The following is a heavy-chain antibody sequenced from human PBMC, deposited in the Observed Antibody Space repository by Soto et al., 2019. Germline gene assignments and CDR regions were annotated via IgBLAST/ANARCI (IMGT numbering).Heavy chain of an antibody. CDR1: GGSISSGDYY. CDR3: ARVPEMYCSGGSCYSVPFFDP. Sequence: QVQLQESGPGLVKPSQTLSLTCTVSGGSISSGDYYWSWIRQPPGKGLEWIGYIYYSGSTYYNPSLKSRVTISVDTSKIQFSLKLSSVTAADTAVYYCARVPEMYCSGGSCYSVPFFDPWGQGTLVTVSS. J-gene: IGHJ5*02. D-gene: IGHD2-15*01. V-gene: IGHV4-30-4*01. CDR2: IYYSGST.